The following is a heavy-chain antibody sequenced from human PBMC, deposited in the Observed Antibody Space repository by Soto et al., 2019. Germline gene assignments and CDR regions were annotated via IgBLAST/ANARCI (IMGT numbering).Heavy chain of an antibody. CDR3: AKDKMVVVAATRYAEYFQH. J-gene: IGHJ1*01. D-gene: IGHD2-15*01. CDR1: GFTFSSYA. Sequence: GGSLRLSCAASGFTFSSYAMSWVRQAPGKGLEWVSAISGSGGSTYYADSVKGRFTISRDNSKNTLYLQMNSLRAEDTAVYYCAKDKMVVVAATRYAEYFQHWGQGTLVTVSS. CDR2: ISGSGGST. V-gene: IGHV3-23*01.